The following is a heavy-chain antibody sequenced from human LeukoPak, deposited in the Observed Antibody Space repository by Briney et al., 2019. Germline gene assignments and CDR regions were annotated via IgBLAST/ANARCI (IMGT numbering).Heavy chain of an antibody. D-gene: IGHD6-13*01. V-gene: IGHV3-23*03. CDR1: GFTFSGYA. Sequence: GGSLRLSCAASGFTFSGYAMNWVRQAPGKGLEWVSLIFASGSTTKYADSVKGRFTISRDNSKNTLYLQMNSLRAEDTAVYYCAKDLGAYSSSWWGQGTLVTVSS. CDR2: IFASGSTT. CDR3: AKDLGAYSSSW. J-gene: IGHJ4*02.